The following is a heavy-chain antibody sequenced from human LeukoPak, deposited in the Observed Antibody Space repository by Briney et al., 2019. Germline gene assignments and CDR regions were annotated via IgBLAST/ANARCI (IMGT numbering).Heavy chain of an antibody. J-gene: IGHJ4*02. CDR1: GFTFSSYS. Sequence: GGSLRLSCAASGFTFSSYSMNWVRQAPGKGLEWVSSISSSSSYIYYADSVKGRFTISRDNAKNSLYLQMNSLRAEDTAVYYCARGGVPAAKNPADYWGQGTLVTVSS. CDR3: ARGGVPAAKNPADY. D-gene: IGHD2-2*01. V-gene: IGHV3-21*01. CDR2: ISSSSSYI.